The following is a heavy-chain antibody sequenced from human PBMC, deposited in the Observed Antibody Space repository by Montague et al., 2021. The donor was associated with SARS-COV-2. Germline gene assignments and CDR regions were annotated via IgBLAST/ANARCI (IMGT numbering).Heavy chain of an antibody. J-gene: IGHJ3*02. Sequence: SETLSLTCAVYGGSLSCVYWIWIRQHPGKGLELIWYIYYRGSTYYNPSLKIQVTISVETSKNQFSLKLSSVTAADAAVYYCVRRALGYFSSTSCESAFDIWGQGTMVTVSS. D-gene: IGHD2-2*01. CDR3: VRRALGYFSSTSCESAFDI. V-gene: IGHV4-59*08. CDR2: IYYRGST. CDR1: GGSLSCVY.